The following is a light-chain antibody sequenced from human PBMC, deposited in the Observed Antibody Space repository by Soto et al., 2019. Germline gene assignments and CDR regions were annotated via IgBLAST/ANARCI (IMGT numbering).Light chain of an antibody. Sequence: DIQMTQSPSSLSASVRDRVTITCRASQGISNYLAWYQQKPGKVPKLLIYAASTLQSGVPSRFRCSSAGTDFTITISRLQIREVVTYYCQKYDSAPWTFGPGTKVEIK. CDR3: QKYDSAPWT. CDR2: AAS. CDR1: QGISNY. J-gene: IGKJ1*01. V-gene: IGKV1-27*01.